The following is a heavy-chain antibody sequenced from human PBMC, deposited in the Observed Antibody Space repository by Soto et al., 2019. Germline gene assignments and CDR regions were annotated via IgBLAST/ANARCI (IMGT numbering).Heavy chain of an antibody. D-gene: IGHD6-13*01. CDR1: GGTFSSYR. CDR3: ARYAGAKLSSS. Sequence: QVQLVQSGAEVRETGSSVKVSCKASGGTFSSYRINWVLQAPGQGLEWVGGIVPIYRTADYAQKFQGRDSITADESARTTYLELSSLQSQDTAVYDCARYAGAKLSSSWGQGTLVTVSS. CDR2: IVPIYRTA. V-gene: IGHV1-69*01. J-gene: IGHJ4*02.